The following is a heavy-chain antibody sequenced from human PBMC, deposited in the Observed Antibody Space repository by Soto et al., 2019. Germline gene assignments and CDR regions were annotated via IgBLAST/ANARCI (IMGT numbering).Heavy chain of an antibody. CDR3: ARGYSSGYLGHWFDP. D-gene: IGHD3-22*01. V-gene: IGHV4-31*03. Sequence: QVQLQESGPGLVKPSQTLSLTCTVSGDSISSGGYYWGWIRQHPGKGLEWIAYIYYSGITNYNPSLKRRVTISRDTSNSPFSLELSSVTAADTAVYYCARGYSSGYLGHWFDPWGQGTLVIVSS. J-gene: IGHJ5*02. CDR1: GDSISSGGYY. CDR2: IYYSGIT.